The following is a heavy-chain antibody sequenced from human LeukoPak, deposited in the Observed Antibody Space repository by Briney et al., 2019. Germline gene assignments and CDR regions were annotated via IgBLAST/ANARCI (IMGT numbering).Heavy chain of an antibody. J-gene: IGHJ4*02. Sequence: GGSLSLSCAASGLTSRIYAMSWLRQAPGKGLEWVSAFSGGGDSFYADSVRGRFSISADRSRNILYLQMNSLRVEDTAVYYCGKEVERHFDLRYWGQGTPVTVSS. V-gene: IGHV3-23*01. CDR3: GKEVERHFDLRY. D-gene: IGHD2-15*01. CDR1: GLTSRIYA. CDR2: FSGGGDS.